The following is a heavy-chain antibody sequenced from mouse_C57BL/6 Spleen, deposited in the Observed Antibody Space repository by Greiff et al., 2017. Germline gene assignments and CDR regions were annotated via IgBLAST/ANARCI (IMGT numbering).Heavy chain of an antibody. V-gene: IGHV1-4*01. CDR1: GYTFTSYT. Sequence: VQLQQSGAELARPGASVKMSCKASGYTFTSYTMHWVKQRPGQGLEWIGYINPSSGYTKYNQKFKDKATLTADKSSSTAYMQLSSLTSEDSAVYYCASGGLYFDYWGQGTTRTVSS. J-gene: IGHJ2*01. CDR2: INPSSGYT. CDR3: ASGGLYFDY.